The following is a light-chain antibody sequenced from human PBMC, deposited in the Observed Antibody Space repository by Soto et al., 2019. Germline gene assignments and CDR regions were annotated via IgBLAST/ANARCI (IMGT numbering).Light chain of an antibody. CDR1: QSVAGNF. V-gene: IGKV3-20*01. CDR2: AAS. CDR3: QQYGNSPLT. J-gene: IGKJ3*01. Sequence: ESVLTQSPGTLSLSPGERATLSCTASQSVAGNFLAWYQQRPGQAPRLLISAASSRATAIPDRFSGSGSGTEFTLTISRLEPDDSAVYFCQQYGNSPLTFGPGTKSNIK.